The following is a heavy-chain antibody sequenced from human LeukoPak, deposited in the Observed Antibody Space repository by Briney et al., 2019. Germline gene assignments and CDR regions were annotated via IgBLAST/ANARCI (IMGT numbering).Heavy chain of an antibody. Sequence: ASVKVSCKASGYTFTSYGISWVRQAPGQGLEGMGWISAYNGNTNYAQKLQGRVTMTTDTSTSTAYMELRSLRSDDTAVYYCARHPRGVVPATREFDPWGQGTLVTVSS. CDR3: ARHPRGVVPATREFDP. V-gene: IGHV1-18*04. J-gene: IGHJ5*02. CDR1: GYTFTSYG. D-gene: IGHD2-2*01. CDR2: ISAYNGNT.